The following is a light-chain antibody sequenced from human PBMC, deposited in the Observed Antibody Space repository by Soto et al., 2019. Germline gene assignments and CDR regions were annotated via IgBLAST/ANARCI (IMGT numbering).Light chain of an antibody. Sequence: QSVLTQPASGSGSPGQSITISCTGTISDVGGYNYVSWYQQHPGKAPKLMIYEVSNRPSGVSNRFSGSKSGNTASLTISGLQAEDEADYYCSSYTSGSSFYVFGTGTKVTVL. V-gene: IGLV2-14*01. J-gene: IGLJ1*01. CDR1: ISDVGGYNY. CDR2: EVS. CDR3: SSYTSGSSFYV.